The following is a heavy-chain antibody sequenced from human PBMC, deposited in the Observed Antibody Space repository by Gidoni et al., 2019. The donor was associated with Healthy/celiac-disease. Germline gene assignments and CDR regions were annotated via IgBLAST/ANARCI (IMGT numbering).Heavy chain of an antibody. CDR3: ARDHPMITFGGLEEGDDY. Sequence: QVQLVQSGAEVKKPGASVKVYCKADGYTLTSYGISWVRQAPGQGLEWMGWISASHCNTNYAQQLQGRVPMTTDTSTSTAYMELRSLRSDDTAVYYCARDHPMITFGGLEEGDDYWGQGTLVTVSS. CDR2: ISASHCNT. D-gene: IGHD3-16*01. J-gene: IGHJ4*02. V-gene: IGHV1-18*04. CDR1: GYTLTSYG.